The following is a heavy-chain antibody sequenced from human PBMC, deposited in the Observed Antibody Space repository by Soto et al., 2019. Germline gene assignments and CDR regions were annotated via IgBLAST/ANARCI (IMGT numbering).Heavy chain of an antibody. CDR1: GYTFTGYY. CDR3: ARDFGGYCSGGSCYSDAFDI. J-gene: IGHJ3*02. D-gene: IGHD2-15*01. CDR2: NNPNSGGT. Sequence: ASVKVSCKASGYTFTGYYMHWVRQAPGQGLEWMGWNNPNSGGTNYAQKFQGWVTMTRDTSISTAYMELSRLRSDDTAVYYCARDFGGYCSGGSCYSDAFDIWGQGTMVTVSS. V-gene: IGHV1-2*04.